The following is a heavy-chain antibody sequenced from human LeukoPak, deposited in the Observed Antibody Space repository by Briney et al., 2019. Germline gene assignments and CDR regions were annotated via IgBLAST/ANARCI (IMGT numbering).Heavy chain of an antibody. CDR1: GGSFSGYY. CDR3: ASGAPKVEMATKYYFDY. J-gene: IGHJ4*02. D-gene: IGHD5-24*01. CDR2: INHSGSS. Sequence: SETLSLTCAVYGGSFSGYYWSWIRQPPGKGLEWIGEINHSGSSNYNPSLKSRVTISVDTSKNQFSLKLSSVTAADTAVYYCASGAPKVEMATKYYFDYWGQGTLVTVSS. V-gene: IGHV4-34*01.